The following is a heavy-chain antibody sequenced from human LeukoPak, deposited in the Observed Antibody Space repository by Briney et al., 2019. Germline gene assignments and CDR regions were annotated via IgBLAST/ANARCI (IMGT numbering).Heavy chain of an antibody. CDR1: GDSVSSNSAA. V-gene: IGHV6-1*01. CDR2: TYYRSKWYN. D-gene: IGHD2-2*01. Sequence: SQTLSLTCAISGDSVSSNSAAWNWIRQSPSRGLEWLGRTYYRSKWYNDYAVSVKSRITINPDTSKNQFSLQLNSVTPEDTAVYYCARGVIVVVPAASPWAYYYYMDVWGKGTTVTVSS. CDR3: ARGVIVVVPAASPWAYYYYMDV. J-gene: IGHJ6*03.